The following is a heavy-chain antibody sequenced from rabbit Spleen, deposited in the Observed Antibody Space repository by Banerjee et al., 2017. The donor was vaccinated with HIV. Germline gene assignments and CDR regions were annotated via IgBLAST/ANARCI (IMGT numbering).Heavy chain of an antibody. CDR2: IYTGNGKN. Sequence: QEQLVESGGGLVQPGGSLKLSCTASGFSFSSGYDMSWVRQAPGKGLEWIGFIYTGNGKNYYANWAKGRFTISKTSSTTVTLQVTSLTAADTATYFCTRDDGSGHYIDGYFNLWGQGTLVTVS. D-gene: IGHD1-1*01. CDR1: GFSFSSGYD. V-gene: IGHV1S45*01. CDR3: TRDDGSGHYIDGYFNL. J-gene: IGHJ4*01.